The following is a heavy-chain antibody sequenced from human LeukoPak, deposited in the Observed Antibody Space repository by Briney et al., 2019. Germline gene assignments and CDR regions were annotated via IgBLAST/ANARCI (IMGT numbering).Heavy chain of an antibody. Sequence: GASVKVSCKASGYTFTSYGISWVRQAPGQGLEWMGWTSAYNGNTKYAQKFQGRVNMTTDTSTSTAYMELRSLRSDDTAVYYCARDRGSWSDYWGQGTLVTVSS. V-gene: IGHV1-18*01. CDR3: ARDRGSWSDY. D-gene: IGHD6-13*01. J-gene: IGHJ4*02. CDR2: TSAYNGNT. CDR1: GYTFTSYG.